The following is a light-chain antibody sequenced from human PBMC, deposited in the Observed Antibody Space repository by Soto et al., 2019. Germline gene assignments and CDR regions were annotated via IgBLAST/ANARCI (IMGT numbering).Light chain of an antibody. J-gene: IGKJ4*01. Sequence: EIVMTQSPATLSVSPGERATLSCRASQSVSSNLAWYQQKPGQAPRLLIYGASIRATGIPARFSGSGSGTDFTLTISSLQSEDFAVYYCQQYNNWPFFGGGTKVEIK. CDR1: QSVSSN. V-gene: IGKV3D-15*01. CDR2: GAS. CDR3: QQYNNWPF.